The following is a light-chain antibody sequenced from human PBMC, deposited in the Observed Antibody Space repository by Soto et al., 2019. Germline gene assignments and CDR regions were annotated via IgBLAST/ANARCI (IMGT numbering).Light chain of an antibody. CDR2: EGS. CDR3: CSYAGSSPHVV. CDR1: SSDVGSYNL. Sequence: QSALTQPASVSGSPGQSITISCTGTSSDVGSYNLVSWYQQHPGKAPKLMIYEGSKRPSGVSNRFSGSKSGNTASLTISGLQAEDEADYYCCSYAGSSPHVVFCGGTKLTVL. V-gene: IGLV2-23*01. J-gene: IGLJ2*01.